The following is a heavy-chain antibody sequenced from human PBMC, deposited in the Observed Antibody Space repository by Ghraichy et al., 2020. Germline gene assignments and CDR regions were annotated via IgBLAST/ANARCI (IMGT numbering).Heavy chain of an antibody. J-gene: IGHJ4*02. Sequence: GESLNISCKASGYDFTSYWITWVRQMPGKGLEWMGRIDPSDGYTDYSPSVQGHVSISVDKSITTAYLQWSSLRASDTAIYYCARHDSASASFHNYFDNWGQGTLVAVSS. D-gene: IGHD3-10*01. CDR1: GYDFTSYW. CDR3: ARHDSASASFHNYFDN. V-gene: IGHV5-10-1*01. CDR2: IDPSDGYT.